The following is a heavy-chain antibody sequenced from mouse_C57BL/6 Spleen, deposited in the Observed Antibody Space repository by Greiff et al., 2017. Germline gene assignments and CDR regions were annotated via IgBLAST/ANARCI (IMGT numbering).Heavy chain of an antibody. V-gene: IGHV1-39*01. CDR3: ARRQSGSSYEGFDY. CDR2: INPNYGTT. Sequence: EVQLVESGPELVKPGASVKISCKASGYSFTDYNMNWVKQSNGKSLEWIGVINPNYGTTSYNQKFKGKATLTVDQSSSTAYMQLNSLTSEDSAVYYGARRQSGSSYEGFDYWGQGTTLTVSS. CDR1: GYSFTDYN. J-gene: IGHJ2*01. D-gene: IGHD1-1*01.